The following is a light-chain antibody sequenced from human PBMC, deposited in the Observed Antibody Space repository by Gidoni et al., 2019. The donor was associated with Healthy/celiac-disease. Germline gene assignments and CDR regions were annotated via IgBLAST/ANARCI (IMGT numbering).Light chain of an antibody. Sequence: EIVSTQSPGTLSLAPGERATLSCRASQSVSSSYLAWYQQQPGQAPRLLLYGASSRATGIPDRFSGSGSGTDFTLTISRLEPADFAVYYCQQYGSSLITFGQGTRLEIK. CDR1: QSVSSSY. CDR3: QQYGSSLIT. J-gene: IGKJ5*01. CDR2: GAS. V-gene: IGKV3-20*01.